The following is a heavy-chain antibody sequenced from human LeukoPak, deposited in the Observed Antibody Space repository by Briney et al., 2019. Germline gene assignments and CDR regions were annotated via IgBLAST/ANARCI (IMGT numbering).Heavy chain of an antibody. CDR3: ARRLSSSWYQDAFDI. J-gene: IGHJ3*02. CDR1: GYSFTSYW. Sequence: GESLKISCKGSGYSFTSYWIGWVRQMPGKGLEWMGIIYPGDSDTRYSPSFQGQVTISADKSISTAYLQWSSLKASDTAMYYCARRLSSSWYQDAFDIWGQGTMVTVSS. V-gene: IGHV5-51*01. D-gene: IGHD6-13*01. CDR2: IYPGDSDT.